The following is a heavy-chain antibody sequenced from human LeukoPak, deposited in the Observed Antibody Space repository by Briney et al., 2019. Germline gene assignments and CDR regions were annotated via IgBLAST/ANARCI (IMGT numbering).Heavy chain of an antibody. CDR3: AREGGGYSSNPGTGAFDI. CDR1: GFTFSSYA. D-gene: IGHD5-18*01. CDR2: ISYDGSNK. J-gene: IGHJ3*02. Sequence: GGSLRLSCAASGFTFSSYAMHWVRQAPGKGLEWVAVISYDGSNKYYADTVKGRFTISRDNSENTLYLQMNSLGAEDTAVYYGAREGGGYSSNPGTGAFDIWGQGTMVTVSS. V-gene: IGHV3-30*04.